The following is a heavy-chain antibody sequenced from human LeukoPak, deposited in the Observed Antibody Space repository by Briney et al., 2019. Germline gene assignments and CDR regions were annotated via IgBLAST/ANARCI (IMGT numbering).Heavy chain of an antibody. CDR3: AKDNHIVVVPAAIDY. J-gene: IGHJ4*02. Sequence: GGSLRLSCAASGFTFSTYAIHWVRQAPGQGLEWVAVIWFDGSDKYYSDSVKGRFTISRDNSKNTLYLQMNSLRAEDTAVYYCAKDNHIVVVPAAIDYWGQGTLVTVSS. D-gene: IGHD2-2*01. CDR1: GFTFSTYA. V-gene: IGHV3-33*06. CDR2: IWFDGSDK.